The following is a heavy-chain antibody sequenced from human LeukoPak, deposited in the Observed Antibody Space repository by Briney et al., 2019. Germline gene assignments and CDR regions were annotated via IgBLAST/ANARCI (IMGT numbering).Heavy chain of an antibody. Sequence: GASVKVSCKTSGYTFSSKGITWVRQAPGQGLEWMGWISVYNGNTKYAQKLQGRVTMTTDTSTTTAYMELRSLRSDDTAMYYCARDINAYGDSPSDYWGQGTRVTVSS. D-gene: IGHD4-17*01. J-gene: IGHJ4*02. CDR3: ARDINAYGDSPSDY. V-gene: IGHV1-18*01. CDR1: GYTFSSKG. CDR2: ISVYNGNT.